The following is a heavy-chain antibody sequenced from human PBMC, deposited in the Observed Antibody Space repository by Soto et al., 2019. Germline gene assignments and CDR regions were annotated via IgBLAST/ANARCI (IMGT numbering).Heavy chain of an antibody. V-gene: IGHV3-48*03. CDR1: VFTCSSYE. D-gene: IGHD3-10*01. Sequence: PGGALRLACAAPVFTCSSYEMNWVREAPGKGLEWVSYISSSGSTIYYADSVKGRFAISRDNAKNSLYLQMNSLRAEDTAVYYCARDKARGNYYYGMDVWGQGTTVTVSS. J-gene: IGHJ6*02. CDR3: ARDKARGNYYYGMDV. CDR2: ISSSGSTI.